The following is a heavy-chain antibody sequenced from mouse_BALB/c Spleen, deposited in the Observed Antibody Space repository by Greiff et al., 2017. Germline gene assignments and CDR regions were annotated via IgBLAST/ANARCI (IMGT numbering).Heavy chain of an antibody. CDR3: ARSLLTHAMDY. D-gene: IGHD4-1*01. J-gene: IGHJ4*01. CDR2: ISSGSSTI. CDR1: GFTFSSFG. Sequence: EVKLVESGGGLVQPGGSRKLSCAASGFTFSSFGMHWVRQAPEKGLEWVAYISSGSSTIYYADTVKGRFTISRDNPKNTLFLQMTSLRSEDTAMYYCARSLLTHAMDYWGQGTSVTVSS. V-gene: IGHV5-17*02.